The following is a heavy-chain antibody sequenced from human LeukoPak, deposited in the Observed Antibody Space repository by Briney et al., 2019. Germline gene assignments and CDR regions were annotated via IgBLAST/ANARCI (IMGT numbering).Heavy chain of an antibody. CDR3: ARLDVDSSGYYAPFDY. Sequence: SETLSLTCTVSGYSISSGYYWSWIRQPPGKGLEWIGYIYFSGSTNYNPSLKSRVTISVDTSKNQFSLKLSSVTAADTAVYYCARLDVDSSGYYAPFDYWGQGSLVTVSS. CDR2: IYFSGST. J-gene: IGHJ4*02. V-gene: IGHV4-61*01. D-gene: IGHD3-22*01. CDR1: GYSISSGYY.